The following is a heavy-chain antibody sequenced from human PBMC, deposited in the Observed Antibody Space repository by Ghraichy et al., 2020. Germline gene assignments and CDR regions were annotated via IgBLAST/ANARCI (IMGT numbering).Heavy chain of an antibody. V-gene: IGHV4-61*02. CDR1: GGSISRDTYY. D-gene: IGHD3-16*01. Sequence: LSLTCTVSGGSISRDTYYWNWIRQPAGKGLEWIGRIYTSGSTDYSPSLKSRVSISIDTSENQFSLKLNSLTAADTAIYYCAGNMITFGIWAFDVWGQGTMVTVSS. J-gene: IGHJ3*01. CDR3: AGNMITFGIWAFDV. CDR2: IYTSGST.